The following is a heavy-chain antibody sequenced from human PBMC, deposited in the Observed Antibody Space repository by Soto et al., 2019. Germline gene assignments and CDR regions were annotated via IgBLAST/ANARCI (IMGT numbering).Heavy chain of an antibody. V-gene: IGHV4-59*01. J-gene: IGHJ6*02. CDR2: VFYTGRA. CDR3: ARDGDGRMTTNPYYYNGMDV. CDR1: GGSLCSYY. D-gene: IGHD4-4*01. Sequence: SETLSLTCTASGGSLCSYYWSWIRQTPGKGLEWIGYVFYTGRANYNASLKSRVSISLDTSNYQFSLKLSSVTAVDTAVYYCARDGDGRMTTNPYYYNGMDVWGPGTTVTVSS.